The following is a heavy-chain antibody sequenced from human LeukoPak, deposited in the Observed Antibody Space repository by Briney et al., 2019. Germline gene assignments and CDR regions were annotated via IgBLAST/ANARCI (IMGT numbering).Heavy chain of an antibody. D-gene: IGHD3-10*01. Sequence: GESLKISCQGSGYRFTSYWIGWVRQKPGKGLEWLGMIHPDDSDARYSPSFLGQVTISADTSINTAYLQWSSLMASDTAIYYCARQGGERNWFDPWGQGTLVTVSS. V-gene: IGHV5-51*01. J-gene: IGHJ5*02. CDR1: GYRFTSYW. CDR2: IHPDDSDA. CDR3: ARQGGERNWFDP.